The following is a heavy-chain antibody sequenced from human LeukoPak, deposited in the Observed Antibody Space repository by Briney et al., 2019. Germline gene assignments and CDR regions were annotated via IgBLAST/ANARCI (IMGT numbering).Heavy chain of an antibody. CDR1: GFTFSSYG. CDR2: IWYDGSNK. D-gene: IGHD3-22*01. CDR3: AKDLYYDSSGPDFDY. J-gene: IGHJ4*02. Sequence: GGSLRLSCAASGFTFSSYGMHWVRQAPGKGLEWVAVIWYDGSNKYYADSVKGRFTISRDNSENTLYLQMNSLRAEDTAVYYCAKDLYYDSSGPDFDYWGQGTLVTVSS. V-gene: IGHV3-33*06.